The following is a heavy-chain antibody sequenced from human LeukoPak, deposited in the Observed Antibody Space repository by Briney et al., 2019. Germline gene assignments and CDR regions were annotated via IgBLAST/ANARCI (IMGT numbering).Heavy chain of an antibody. V-gene: IGHV1-24*01. D-gene: IGHD6-13*01. CDR3: ATRYGVAAADFDY. CDR1: GYTLTELS. Sequence: ASVKDSCKVSGYTLTELSMHWVRQAPGKGLEWMGGFDPEDGETIYAQKFQGRVTMTEDTSTDTAYMELSSLRSEDTAVYYCATRYGVAAADFDYWGQGTLVTVSS. J-gene: IGHJ4*02. CDR2: FDPEDGET.